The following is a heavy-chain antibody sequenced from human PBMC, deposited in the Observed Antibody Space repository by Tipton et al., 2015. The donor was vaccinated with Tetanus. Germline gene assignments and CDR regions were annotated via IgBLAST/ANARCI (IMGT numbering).Heavy chain of an antibody. Sequence: TLSLTCTVSGGSISSSSYYWSWIRQPPGKGLEWIGYISYSGSTNSNPSLKSRVTISVDASKNQFSLELTSVTAADTAVYYCARHAGAGATIWGTDYWGQGTLVPVSS. CDR1: GGSISSSSYY. J-gene: IGHJ4*02. V-gene: IGHV4-61*05. D-gene: IGHD3-9*01. CDR3: ARHAGAGATIWGTDY. CDR2: ISYSGST.